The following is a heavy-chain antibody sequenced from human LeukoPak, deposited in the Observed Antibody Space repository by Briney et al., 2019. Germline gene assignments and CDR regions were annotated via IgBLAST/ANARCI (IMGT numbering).Heavy chain of an antibody. CDR2: ISGSGGST. CDR3: AKAYGDYVGYGMDV. CDR1: GFTFSSYA. J-gene: IGHJ6*02. V-gene: IGHV3-23*01. D-gene: IGHD4-17*01. Sequence: GGSLRLSCAASGFTFSSYAMSWVRQAPGKGLEWVSAISGSGGSTYYADSVKGRFTISGDNSKNTLYLQMNSLRAEDTAVYYCAKAYGDYVGYGMDVWGQGTTVTVSS.